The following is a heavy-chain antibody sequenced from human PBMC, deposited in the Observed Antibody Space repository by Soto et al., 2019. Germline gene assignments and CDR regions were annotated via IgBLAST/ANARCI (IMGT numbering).Heavy chain of an antibody. CDR2: IIPIFGTA. CDR1: GGTFSSYA. D-gene: IGHD2-15*01. CDR3: ARERDIVVRYFDY. V-gene: IGHV1-69*12. J-gene: IGHJ4*02. Sequence: QVQLVQSGAEVKKPGSSVKVSCKASGGTFSSYAISWLRQAPGQGLEWMGGIIPIFGTANYAQKFQGRATITADESTRTAYMELSSMRAADTAVYYCARERDIVVRYFDYWGQGTLVTVSS.